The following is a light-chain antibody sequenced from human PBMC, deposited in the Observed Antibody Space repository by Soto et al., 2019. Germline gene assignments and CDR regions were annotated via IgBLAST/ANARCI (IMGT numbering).Light chain of an antibody. Sequence: EIVLTQSPGTLSLPPGERATLSCRASQSVSSNYLAWYQQKPGQPPRLLISDASSRATGIPDRFSGSGSGTDFTLTISSLEPEDFAVYYCQHYGRSPPSWTFGQGTKVEIK. V-gene: IGKV3-20*01. J-gene: IGKJ1*01. CDR2: DAS. CDR3: QHYGRSPPSWT. CDR1: QSVSSNY.